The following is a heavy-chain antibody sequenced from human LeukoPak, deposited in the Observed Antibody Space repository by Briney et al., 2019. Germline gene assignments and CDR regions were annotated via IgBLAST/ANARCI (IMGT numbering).Heavy chain of an antibody. CDR1: GFTFGDYA. J-gene: IGHJ4*02. V-gene: IGHV3-23*01. D-gene: IGHD6-19*01. CDR2: ISGSGASI. Sequence: GGSLRLSCTASGFTFGDYAMSWFRQAPGKGLEWVSSISGSGASIYYADSVKGRFTISRDNSKNTLYLQMNSLRAEDTAVYYCTKDQGIAVTGVSDYWGQGTLVTVSS. CDR3: TKDQGIAVTGVSDY.